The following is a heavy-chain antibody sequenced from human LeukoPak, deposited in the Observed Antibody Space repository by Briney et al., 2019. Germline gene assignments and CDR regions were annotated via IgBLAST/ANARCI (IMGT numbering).Heavy chain of an antibody. V-gene: IGHV1-18*01. CDR2: ISAYNGNT. Sequence: ASVKVSCKASGYTFTSYGISWVRQAPGQGLEWMGWISAYNGNTNYAQKLQGRVTMTTDTSTSTAYTELRSLRSDDTAVYYCARDHVANIAAAAIPFDYWGQGTLVTVSS. CDR3: ARDHVANIAAAAIPFDY. D-gene: IGHD6-13*01. J-gene: IGHJ4*02. CDR1: GYTFTSYG.